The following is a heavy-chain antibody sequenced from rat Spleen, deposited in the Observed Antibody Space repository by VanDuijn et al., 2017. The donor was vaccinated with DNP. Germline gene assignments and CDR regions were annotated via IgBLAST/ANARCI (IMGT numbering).Heavy chain of an antibody. CDR2: ISSTGVVT. Sequence: EVQLVESGGGLVQPGGSLKLSCAASGFTFSDYDMAWVHQAPTKGLEWFSAISSTGVVTYYRDSVKGRFTVSRDNRKNILYLQMDRLRSEDTATYYCTKRWYGSFDYWGQGVMVTISP. V-gene: IGHV5S13*01. J-gene: IGHJ2*01. D-gene: IGHD1-11*01. CDR1: GFTFSDYD. CDR3: TKRWYGSFDY.